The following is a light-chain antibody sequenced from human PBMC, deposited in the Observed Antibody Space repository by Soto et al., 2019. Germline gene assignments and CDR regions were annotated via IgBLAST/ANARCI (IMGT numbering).Light chain of an antibody. V-gene: IGKV3-20*01. CDR3: QQYGSSGT. CDR1: QSVSNNY. CDR2: GAS. J-gene: IGKJ1*01. Sequence: EIVLTQSRGTLSLSPGERATLSCRASQSVSNNYLAWYQQKPGQAPRLLIYGASNRATGIPDRFSGSGSGTDFTLTISRLEPEDFALYYCQQYGSSGTFGQATKVDIK.